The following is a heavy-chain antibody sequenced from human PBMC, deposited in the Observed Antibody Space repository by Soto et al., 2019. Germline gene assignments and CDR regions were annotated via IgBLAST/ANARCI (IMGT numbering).Heavy chain of an antibody. CDR2: IWYDGSNK. Sequence: GSLRLSCAASGFTFSSYGMHWVRQAPGKGLEWVAVIWYDGSNKYYADSVKGRFTISRDNSKNTLYLQMNSLRAEDTAVYYCAREYCSGGSCYQLTNYYYGMDVWGQGTTVTVSS. J-gene: IGHJ6*02. D-gene: IGHD2-15*01. CDR1: GFTFSSYG. V-gene: IGHV3-33*01. CDR3: AREYCSGGSCYQLTNYYYGMDV.